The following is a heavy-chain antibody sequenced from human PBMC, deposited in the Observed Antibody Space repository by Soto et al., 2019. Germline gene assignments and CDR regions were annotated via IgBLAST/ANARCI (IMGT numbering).Heavy chain of an antibody. V-gene: IGHV4-39*07. CDR3: TRGGDAYKNGH. D-gene: IGHD2-21*01. CDR1: GGSISSSSYY. CDR2: FYYSGST. J-gene: IGHJ4*02. Sequence: SETLSLTCTVSGGSISSSSYYWGWVRRPPGKGLEWIGTFYYSGSTYYNPSLKSRVTISVDTSKNQFSLKLTSVNAADTAVYYCTRGGDAYKNGHWGQGTLVTVSS.